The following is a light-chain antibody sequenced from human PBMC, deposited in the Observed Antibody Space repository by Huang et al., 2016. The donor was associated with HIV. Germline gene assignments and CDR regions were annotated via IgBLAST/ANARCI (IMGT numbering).Light chain of an antibody. J-gene: IGKJ1*01. CDR2: GVS. CDR3: QQYGSLPRT. CDR1: HTVSSNY. Sequence: PGERATLSCRASHTVSSNYVAWYQQTPGQAPRLLVYGVSNGASDIPEMFSGSGSGTDFTLTISRLDPEDVGIYYCQQYGSLPRTFGQGTKVEVK. V-gene: IGKV3-20*01.